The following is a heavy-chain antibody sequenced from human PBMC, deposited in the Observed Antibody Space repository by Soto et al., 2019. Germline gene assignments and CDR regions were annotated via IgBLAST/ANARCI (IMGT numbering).Heavy chain of an antibody. CDR1: GGSISNADYY. CDR2: IYYSGST. J-gene: IGHJ4*02. Sequence: QVQLQESGPGLVKPSQTLSLTCTVSGGSISNADYYWSWIRQHPGKGLEWIGYIYYSGSTYYNPSLKSRVTLSVDTSKNQFSLNLSSVTAADTAVYYCAREVVTANYFDYWGQGTLVTVSS. D-gene: IGHD2-15*01. V-gene: IGHV4-31*03. CDR3: AREVVTANYFDY.